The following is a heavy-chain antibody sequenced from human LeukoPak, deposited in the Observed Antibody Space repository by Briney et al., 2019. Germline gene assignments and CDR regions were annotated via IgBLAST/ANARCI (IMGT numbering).Heavy chain of an antibody. Sequence: SETLSLTCTVSGGSISSYYWSWLRQPPGKGLEWVGYIYYSGSTNYKPSLKSRVTISVDTSKNQFSLKLSSVTAAGTAVYYCARDSGVVPAATVYFDLWGRGTLVTVSS. CDR2: IYYSGST. J-gene: IGHJ2*01. CDR1: GGSISSYY. CDR3: ARDSGVVPAATVYFDL. D-gene: IGHD2-2*01. V-gene: IGHV4-59*01.